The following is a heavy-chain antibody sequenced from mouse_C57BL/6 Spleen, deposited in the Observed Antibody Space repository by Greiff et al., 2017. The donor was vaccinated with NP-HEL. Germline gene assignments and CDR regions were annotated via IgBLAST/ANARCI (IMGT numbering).Heavy chain of an antibody. J-gene: IGHJ2*01. CDR1: GFTFTDYY. CDR2: IRNKANGYTT. CDR3: ARSLGGLDY. V-gene: IGHV7-3*01. D-gene: IGHD2-10*02. Sequence: EVQLVESGGGLVQPGGSLSLSCAASGFTFTDYYMSWVRQPPGKALEWLGFIRNKANGYTTEYSASVKGRFTISRDNSQSILYLRMNALGAEDSATYYCARSLGGLDYWGQGTTLTVSS.